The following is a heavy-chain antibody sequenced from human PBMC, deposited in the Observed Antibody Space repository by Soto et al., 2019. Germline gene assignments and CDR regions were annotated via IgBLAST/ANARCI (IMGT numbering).Heavy chain of an antibody. V-gene: IGHV1-18*01. Sequence: ASVKVSCKASGYTFTSYGISWVRQAPGQGLEWMGWISAYNGNTNYAQKLQGRVTMTTDTSTSTAYMELRSLRSDDTAVYYCARGWVVRGVIGSLDYWGQGTLVTVSS. D-gene: IGHD3-10*01. CDR2: ISAYNGNT. CDR1: GYTFTSYG. J-gene: IGHJ4*02. CDR3: ARGWVVRGVIGSLDY.